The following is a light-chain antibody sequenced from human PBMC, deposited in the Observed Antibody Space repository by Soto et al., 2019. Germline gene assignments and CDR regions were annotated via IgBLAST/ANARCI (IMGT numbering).Light chain of an antibody. Sequence: DIVMTKSPLSLPVTPGEPASISCRSSQSLLHSNGAYYLDWFLQKPGQSPQVLIYLGSNRASGVPDRFSGSGLGTDFTLKISRVEAEDFGVYYCMQSRQTPHTFGQGTKLEIK. J-gene: IGKJ2*01. CDR1: QSLLHSNGAYY. CDR2: LGS. CDR3: MQSRQTPHT. V-gene: IGKV2-28*01.